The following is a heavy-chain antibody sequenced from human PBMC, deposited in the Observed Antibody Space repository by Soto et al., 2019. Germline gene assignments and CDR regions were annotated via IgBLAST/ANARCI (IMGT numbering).Heavy chain of an antibody. Sequence: PGGSLRLSCAASGFTFSSYGMHWVRQAPGKGLEWVAVIWYDGSNKYYADSVKGRFTISRDNSKNTLYLQMNSLRAEDTAVYYCARLYSSSSDLIDYFDYWGQGT. D-gene: IGHD6-6*01. J-gene: IGHJ4*02. CDR1: GFTFSSYG. CDR2: IWYDGSNK. V-gene: IGHV3-33*01. CDR3: ARLYSSSSDLIDYFDY.